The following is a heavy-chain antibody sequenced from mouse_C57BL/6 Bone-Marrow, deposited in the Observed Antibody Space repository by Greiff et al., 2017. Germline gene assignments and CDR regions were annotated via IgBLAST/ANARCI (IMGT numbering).Heavy chain of an antibody. Sequence: EVQLVESGGGLVKSGGSLKLSCAASGFTFSSYAMAWVRQTPEKRLEWVATISDGGSYTYYPDNVKGRFTIFRDNAKNHLYLQMSHLKSEDTAMYYCARVAYYYSYCYAVGYRGPRAS. CDR2: ISDGGSYT. V-gene: IGHV5-4*01. CDR1: GFTFSSYA. D-gene: IGHD2-12*01. CDR3: ARVAYYYSYCYAVGY. J-gene: IGHJ4*01.